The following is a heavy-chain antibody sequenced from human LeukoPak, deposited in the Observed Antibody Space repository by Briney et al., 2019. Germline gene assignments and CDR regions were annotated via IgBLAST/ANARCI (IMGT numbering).Heavy chain of an antibody. J-gene: IGHJ4*02. CDR2: ISPNSGGT. Sequence: ASVKVSCKASGYTFTGYYIHWVRQAPGRGLEWMGRISPNSGGTNYAQKFQDRVTMTRDTSISTAYMELSRLRSDDTAVYYCASSPYSNYLIFDYWGQGTLVTVSS. D-gene: IGHD4-11*01. V-gene: IGHV1-2*06. CDR1: GYTFTGYY. CDR3: ASSPYSNYLIFDY.